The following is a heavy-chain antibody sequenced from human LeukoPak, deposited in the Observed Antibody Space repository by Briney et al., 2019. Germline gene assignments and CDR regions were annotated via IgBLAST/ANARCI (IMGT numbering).Heavy chain of an antibody. CDR3: ARGGVITMIVVPTNAFDI. J-gene: IGHJ3*02. V-gene: IGHV4-34*01. Sequence: SETLSLTCAVYGGSFSGYYWSWIRQPPGKGLEWIGEINHSGSTNYNPSLKSRVTISVDTSKNQFSLKLSSVTAADTAVYYCARGGVITMIVVPTNAFDIWGQGTMVTVSS. D-gene: IGHD3-22*01. CDR2: INHSGST. CDR1: GGSFSGYY.